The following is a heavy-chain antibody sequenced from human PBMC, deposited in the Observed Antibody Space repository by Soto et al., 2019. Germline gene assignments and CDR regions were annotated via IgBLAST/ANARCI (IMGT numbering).Heavy chain of an antibody. Sequence: QVQLVQSGAEVKKPGASVKVSCKASGYTFTSYDFNWVRQATGQGLEWMGWMNPNSGNTGYAQKFQGRVTMTRNTSISTDYMEMSSLRSEDTAVYYCARRGLSSSSTFRYFYYGMDAWGQGTTVTVSS. J-gene: IGHJ6*02. CDR1: GYTFTSYD. V-gene: IGHV1-8*01. CDR3: ARRGLSSSSTFRYFYYGMDA. CDR2: MNPNSGNT. D-gene: IGHD6-6*01.